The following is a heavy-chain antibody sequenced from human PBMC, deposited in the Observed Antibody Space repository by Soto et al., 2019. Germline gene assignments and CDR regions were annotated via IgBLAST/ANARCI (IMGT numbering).Heavy chain of an antibody. Sequence: QVQLVESGPGLVKPSQTLSLTCSVSGDSISSVDYFWAWIRQPPGQALEYIGYIYKSATTYYNPSFESRVAISLDTSKSQFSLNVTSVTAADTAVYFCVRGRYCLTGRCFPNWFDSWGQGTLVTVSS. V-gene: IGHV4-30-4*01. CDR3: VRGRYCLTGRCFPNWFDS. CDR2: IYKSATT. CDR1: GDSISSVDYF. D-gene: IGHD2-15*01. J-gene: IGHJ5*01.